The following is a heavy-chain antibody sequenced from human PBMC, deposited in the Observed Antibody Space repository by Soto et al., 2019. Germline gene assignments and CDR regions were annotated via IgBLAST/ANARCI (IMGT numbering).Heavy chain of an antibody. D-gene: IGHD3-22*01. V-gene: IGHV6-1*01. Sequence: SQTLSLTCAISGDSVSSNSAAWNWIRQSPSRGLEWLGRTYYRSKWYNDYAVSVKSRITINPDTSKNQFSLQLNSVTPEDTAVYYCARMGYDSSGYYPRVRGLPYNWFDPWGQGTLVTVSS. CDR2: TYYRSKWYN. CDR3: ARMGYDSSGYYPRVRGLPYNWFDP. CDR1: GDSVSSNSAA. J-gene: IGHJ5*02.